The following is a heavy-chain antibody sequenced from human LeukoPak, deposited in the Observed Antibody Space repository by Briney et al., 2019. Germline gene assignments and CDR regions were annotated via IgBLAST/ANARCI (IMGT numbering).Heavy chain of an antibody. CDR1: GFTFSSYW. V-gene: IGHV3-7*01. D-gene: IGHD1-26*01. CDR2: IKQDGSEK. CDR3: ARDTSGAFDV. Sequence: PGGSLRLSCAASGFTFSSYWMSWVRQAPGQGLEWVANIKQDGSEKYYVDSVKGRFTISRDNAKNSLYLQMSSLRVEETAVYYCARDTSGAFDVWGQGTMVTVSS. J-gene: IGHJ3*01.